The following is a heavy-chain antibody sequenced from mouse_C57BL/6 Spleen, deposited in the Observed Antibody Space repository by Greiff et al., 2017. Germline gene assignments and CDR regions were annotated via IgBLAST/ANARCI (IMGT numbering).Heavy chain of an antibody. CDR2: IYPSDSET. CDR3: ARHGYYVGWYFDV. Sequence: QVHVKQPGAELVRPGSSVKLSCKASGYTFTSYWMDWVKQRPGQGLEWIGNIYPSDSETHYNQKFKDKATLTVDKSSSTAYMQLSSLTSEDSAVYYCARHGYYVGWYFDVWGTGTTVTVSS. J-gene: IGHJ1*03. V-gene: IGHV1-61*01. CDR1: GYTFTSYW. D-gene: IGHD2-3*01.